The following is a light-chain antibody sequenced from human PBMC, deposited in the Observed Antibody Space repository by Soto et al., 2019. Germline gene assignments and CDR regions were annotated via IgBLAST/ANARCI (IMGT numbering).Light chain of an antibody. J-gene: IGKJ5*01. CDR1: QSISSY. V-gene: IGKV1-39*01. Sequence: DIQMTQSPSSLSASVGDRVTITCRASQSISSYLNWYQQKPGKVPKLLIYAASSLQSGVPSRFSGSGSGTDVTLTISSLQHEDFATYYCQQSYSSSPITFGQGTRLEMK. CDR2: AAS. CDR3: QQSYSSSPIT.